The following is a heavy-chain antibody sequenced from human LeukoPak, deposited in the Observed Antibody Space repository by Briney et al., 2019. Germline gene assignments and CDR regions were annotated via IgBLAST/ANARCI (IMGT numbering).Heavy chain of an antibody. CDR1: GLRFADNY. CDR2: ISSGSGTTI. D-gene: IGHD3-10*01. Sequence: PGGSLRLSCAASGLRFADNYMSWIRQAPGKGLEWLSYISSGSGTTIYYGDSVRGRFTISRDDAENLLYLQMSNLRAEDMAVYYCAKEGRGEVRGSYAFDIWGQGTMVTVSS. J-gene: IGHJ3*02. CDR3: AKEGRGEVRGSYAFDI. V-gene: IGHV3-11*01.